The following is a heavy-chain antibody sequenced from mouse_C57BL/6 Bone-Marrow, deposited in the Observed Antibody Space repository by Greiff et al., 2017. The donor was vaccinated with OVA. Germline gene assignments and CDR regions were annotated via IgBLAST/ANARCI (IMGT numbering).Heavy chain of an antibody. CDR2: IWWDDAK. CDR3: ARIEDGFPFDY. V-gene: IGHV8-8*01. Sequence: QVTLKESGPGILQPSQTLSLTCSFSGFSLSTFGMGVGWIRQPSGKGLEWLAHIWWDDAKYYNPALKSRLTISKDTSNNQVFLQSANVDTADTATYYGARIEDGFPFDYWGQGTTLTVSA. D-gene: IGHD2-3*01. J-gene: IGHJ2*01. CDR1: GFSLSTFGMG.